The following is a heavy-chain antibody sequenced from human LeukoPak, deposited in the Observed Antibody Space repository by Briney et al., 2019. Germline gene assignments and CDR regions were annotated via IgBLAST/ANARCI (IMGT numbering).Heavy chain of an antibody. D-gene: IGHD3-22*01. V-gene: IGHV4-30-4*07. J-gene: IGHJ4*02. CDR3: ARAKDSSGYYSLYYFDN. Sequence: SETLSLTCTVSGGSISSGPYSWAWIRQPLGKGLEWIGYIYHSGSASYNPSLMSRLTISVDTSKNQFSLRLSSVTAADTAVYYCARAKDSSGYYSLYYFDNWGQGTLVTVSS. CDR2: IYHSGSA. CDR1: GGSISSGPYS.